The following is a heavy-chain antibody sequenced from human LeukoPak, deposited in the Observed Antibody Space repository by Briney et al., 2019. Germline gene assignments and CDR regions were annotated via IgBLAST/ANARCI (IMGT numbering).Heavy chain of an antibody. CDR1: GFTFDDYA. V-gene: IGHV3-43D*03. Sequence: GSLRLSCAASGFTFDDYAMHWVRQAPGKGLEWVSLISWDGGSTYYADSVKGRFTISRDNSKNSLYLQMNSRRAEDTALYYCAKDSRYYDFWSGLNFDPWGQGTLVTVSP. D-gene: IGHD3-3*01. J-gene: IGHJ5*02. CDR2: ISWDGGST. CDR3: AKDSRYYDFWSGLNFDP.